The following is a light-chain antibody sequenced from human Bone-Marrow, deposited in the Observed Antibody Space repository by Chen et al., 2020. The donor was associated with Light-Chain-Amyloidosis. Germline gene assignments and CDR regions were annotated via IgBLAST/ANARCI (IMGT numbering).Light chain of an antibody. V-gene: IGLV1-47*01. Sequence: HSVLTQPPSTSATPWPRVTISCSASGSNIGSHDVCWYQQVPGKAPKLLICKNDQRPSGVPERFSACKSGTAASLAIRGLRSEDEADYHCATWDGSLSGVVFGGGTKVTVL. CDR3: ATWDGSLSGVV. CDR1: GSNIGSHD. J-gene: IGLJ2*01. CDR2: KND.